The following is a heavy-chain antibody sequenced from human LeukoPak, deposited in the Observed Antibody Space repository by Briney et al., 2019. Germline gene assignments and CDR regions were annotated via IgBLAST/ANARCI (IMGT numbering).Heavy chain of an antibody. D-gene: IGHD3-10*01. CDR2: QDGSEK. V-gene: IGHV3-7*01. CDR3: ARGNYYGSGSYYPFDY. J-gene: IGHJ4*02. Sequence: QDGSEKYHVDSVKGRFTLSRDNSKNNVYLQMDSLRAEDTAVYYCARGNYYGSGSYYPFDYWGQGTLVTVSS.